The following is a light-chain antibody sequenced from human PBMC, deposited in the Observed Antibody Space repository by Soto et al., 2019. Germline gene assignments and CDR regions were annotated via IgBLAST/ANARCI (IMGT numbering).Light chain of an antibody. Sequence: QSVLTQPASVSGSPGQSITISCTGTSSDVGGYNYVSWYQQHPGKAPKLMIYDVSNRPSGVSNRFSGSKSGNTASLTISGLQAEDEADYYCSSYTSPSTLVFGGGTKLTVL. V-gene: IGLV2-14*01. CDR3: SSYTSPSTLV. CDR1: SSDVGGYNY. J-gene: IGLJ2*01. CDR2: DVS.